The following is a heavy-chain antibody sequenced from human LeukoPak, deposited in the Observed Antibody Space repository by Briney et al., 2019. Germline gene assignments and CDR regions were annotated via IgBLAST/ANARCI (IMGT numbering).Heavy chain of an antibody. J-gene: IGHJ6*02. CDR3: ARLDESYYGYYYYGMDV. Sequence: SETLSLTCAVYGGSFSGYYWSWIPQPPGKGLEWIEEINHSGSTNYNPSLKSRVTISVDTSKNQFSLKLSSVTAADTAVYYCARLDESYYGYYYYGMDVWGQGTTVTVSS. CDR2: INHSGST. CDR1: GGSFSGYY. V-gene: IGHV4-34*01. D-gene: IGHD1-26*01.